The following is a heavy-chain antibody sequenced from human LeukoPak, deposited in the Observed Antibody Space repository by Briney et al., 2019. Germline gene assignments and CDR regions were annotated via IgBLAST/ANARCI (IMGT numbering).Heavy chain of an antibody. D-gene: IGHD2-2*01. CDR1: GDSVSSNSAA. CDR2: TYYRSKWYN. Sequence: SQTLSLTCAISGDSVSSNSAAWNWIRQSPSRGLEGLGRTYYRSKWYNDYAVSVKSRITINPDTSKNQFSLQLNSVTPEDTAVYYCARAPVVPASPDYYYYYMDVWGKGTTVTVSS. CDR3: ARAPVVPASPDYYYYYMDV. V-gene: IGHV6-1*01. J-gene: IGHJ6*03.